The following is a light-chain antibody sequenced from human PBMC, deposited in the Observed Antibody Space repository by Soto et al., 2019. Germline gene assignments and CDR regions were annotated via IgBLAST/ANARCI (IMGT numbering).Light chain of an antibody. J-gene: IGLJ2*01. CDR3: SSYAGNNNLI. Sequence: QSVLTQPASVSGSPGLSITISCTGTSNDVGGYDYVSWYRQHPDRAPRLLIYEVTNRPSGISDRFSGSRSGNTASLTVSGLQTEDEADYYCSSYAGNNNLIFGGGTKLTVL. CDR1: SNDVGGYDY. V-gene: IGLV2-8*01. CDR2: EVT.